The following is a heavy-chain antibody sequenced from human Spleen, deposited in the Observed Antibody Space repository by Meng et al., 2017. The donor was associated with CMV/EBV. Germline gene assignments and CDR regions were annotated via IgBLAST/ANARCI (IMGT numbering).Heavy chain of an antibody. CDR1: GVTLDDYA. V-gene: IGHV3-43D*03. Sequence: GESLKISCAASGVTLDDYAMYWVRQAPGKGLEWVSLITWDGGSTYYADSVKGRFTISRDNSKNFLYLQMNSLSVEDTALYYCAKGKDCTGGSCYFDYWGQGTLVTVSS. CDR3: AKGKDCTGGSCYFDY. CDR2: ITWDGGST. D-gene: IGHD2-8*02. J-gene: IGHJ4*02.